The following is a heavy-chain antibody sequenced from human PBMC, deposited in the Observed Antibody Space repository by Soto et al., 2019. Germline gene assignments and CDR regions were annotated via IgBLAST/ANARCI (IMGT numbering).Heavy chain of an antibody. V-gene: IGHV3-7*05. J-gene: IGHJ4*02. Sequence: EVQLVESGEGLVQPGGSLRLSCAASGFTFRDYWMTWVRQAPGKGLECVANIKTDGSEKYYVDPVKGRFTISRDNAKNSLYLQMNSLRAEDTAVYYCASSMGRGGNDYWGQGTLVTVSS. CDR2: IKTDGSEK. CDR1: GFTFRDYW. D-gene: IGHD3-10*01. CDR3: ASSMGRGGNDY.